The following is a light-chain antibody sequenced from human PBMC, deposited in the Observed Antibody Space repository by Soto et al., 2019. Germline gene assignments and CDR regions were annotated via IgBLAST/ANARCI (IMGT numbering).Light chain of an antibody. CDR3: QQYDSSPRT. CDR2: AAS. CDR1: QSVSSY. Sequence: EIVLTQSPGTLSLSSGERVTLSCRASQSVSSYLAWYQQKPGQAPRLLIYAASGRATGVPDRVSGSGSGTDFTLTISRLEPEDFAVYYCQQYDSSPRTCGQGTKVEIK. V-gene: IGKV3-20*01. J-gene: IGKJ1*01.